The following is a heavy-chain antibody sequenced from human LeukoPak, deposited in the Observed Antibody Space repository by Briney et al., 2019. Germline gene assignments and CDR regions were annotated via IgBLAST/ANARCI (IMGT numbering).Heavy chain of an antibody. V-gene: IGHV2-5*02. Sequence: ESGPTLVTPTQTLTLTCTFSGFSLSTTGVGVGWIRGPLGQALEGLALIHWDDAKRYSPSLNSRLTSTKATSKYQVVLTMSNMDPVDTATYYCANRLGGSGWNGGYFLHWGQGTLVTVSS. D-gene: IGHD6-19*01. CDR3: ANRLGGSGWNGGYFLH. CDR2: IHWDDAK. J-gene: IGHJ1*01. CDR1: GFSLSTTGVG.